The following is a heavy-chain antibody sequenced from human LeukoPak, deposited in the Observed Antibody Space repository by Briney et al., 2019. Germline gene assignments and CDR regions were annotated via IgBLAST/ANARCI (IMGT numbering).Heavy chain of an antibody. CDR1: GGSISSYY. Sequence: SETLSLTCTVSGGSISSYYWSWIRQSPGKGLGWIGYINHSGSTNYNPSLKSRVTISIDTSKKQFSLKLSSVTAADTAVHYCARSGYYDSSGYLDYWGQGILVTVTS. CDR2: INHSGST. V-gene: IGHV4-59*08. CDR3: ARSGYYDSSGYLDY. J-gene: IGHJ4*02. D-gene: IGHD3-22*01.